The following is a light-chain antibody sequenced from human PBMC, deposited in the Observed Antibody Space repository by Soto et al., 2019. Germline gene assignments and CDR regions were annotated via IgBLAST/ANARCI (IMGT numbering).Light chain of an antibody. V-gene: IGKV3-11*02. CDR3: QQRDSWPLT. CDR2: DAS. J-gene: IGKJ4*01. Sequence: EMVLTQSPATLSLSPGERDTLSCGASQSVRSNLAWYQKKRGQPPRLLMYDASNGATDIPSRCRGRWSWREFTLTISSLAPEDFAIYYCQQRDSWPLTFGGGTKVEIK. CDR1: QSVRSN.